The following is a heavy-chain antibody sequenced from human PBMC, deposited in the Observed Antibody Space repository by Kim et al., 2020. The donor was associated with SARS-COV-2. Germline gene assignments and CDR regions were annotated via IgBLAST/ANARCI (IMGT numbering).Heavy chain of an antibody. CDR2: IYYSGST. CDR3: ARGYCSGGSCYRYAFEI. V-gene: IGHV4-59*01. Sequence: SETLSLTCTVSGGSISSYYWSWIRQPPGKGLEWIGYIYYSGSTKYNPSLKSRVTISVDTSKNQFSLKLSSVTAADTAVYYCARGYCSGGSCYRYAFEIWGQGTMVTVSS. D-gene: IGHD2-15*01. CDR1: GGSISSYY. J-gene: IGHJ3*02.